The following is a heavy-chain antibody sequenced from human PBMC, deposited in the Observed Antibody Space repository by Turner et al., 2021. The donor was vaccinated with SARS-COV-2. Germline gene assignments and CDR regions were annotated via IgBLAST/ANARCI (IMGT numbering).Heavy chain of an antibody. CDR3: ARHCDKGAERCVTAFDF. CDR1: RVPLDNYIYF. J-gene: IGHJ3*01. Sequence: QLQLQESGPGLVRPSETLSPPCTAPRVPLDNYIYFWGWIGHPQGKGLEWIWTIDYSGGTHYNPSLRIRVTMSIDTSKNHQFSLTLSSVTAADSAVYYCARHCDKGAERCVTAFDFWGQGTMVTVSS. V-gene: IGHV4-39*01. CDR2: IDYSGGT. D-gene: IGHD2-21*02.